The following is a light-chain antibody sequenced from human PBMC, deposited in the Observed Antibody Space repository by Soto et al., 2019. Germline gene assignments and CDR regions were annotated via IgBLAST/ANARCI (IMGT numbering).Light chain of an antibody. CDR3: SSYTSRSTYV. Sequence: QSALTQPASVSGSPGQSITISCTGTSSDVGGYNYVSWYQHHPGKAPKLMIYDVSNRPSGVSNRFSGSKSGNTASLTISGLQAEDEADYYCSSYTSRSTYVFGPGTKVTVL. CDR1: SSDVGGYNY. J-gene: IGLJ1*01. CDR2: DVS. V-gene: IGLV2-14*03.